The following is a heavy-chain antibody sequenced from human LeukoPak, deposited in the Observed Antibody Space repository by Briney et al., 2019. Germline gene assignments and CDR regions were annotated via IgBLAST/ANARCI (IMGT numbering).Heavy chain of an antibody. D-gene: IGHD3-10*01. CDR2: IKQDGSEK. Sequence: PGGSLRLSCAASGFTFSSYWMGWVRQAPGKGLEWVANIKQDGSEKYYVDSVKGRFTISRDNAKNSLYLQMNSLRVEDTAVYYCARVRGSYCLDYWGQGTLVTVSS. CDR3: ARVRGSYCLDY. CDR1: GFTFSSYW. V-gene: IGHV3-7*01. J-gene: IGHJ4*02.